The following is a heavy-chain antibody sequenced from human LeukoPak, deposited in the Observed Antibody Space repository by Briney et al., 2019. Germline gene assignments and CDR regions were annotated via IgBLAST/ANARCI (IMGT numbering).Heavy chain of an antibody. Sequence: GGSLRLSCAASGFAFSSSGMHWVRQAPGQGLEWMGWINPNSGGTNYAQKFQGRVTMTRDTSISTAYMELSRLRSDDTAVYYCARGLYSSSWYGAEYFQHWGQGTLVTVSS. D-gene: IGHD6-13*01. CDR2: INPNSGGT. CDR3: ARGLYSSSWYGAEYFQH. J-gene: IGHJ1*01. V-gene: IGHV1-2*02. CDR1: GFAFSSSG.